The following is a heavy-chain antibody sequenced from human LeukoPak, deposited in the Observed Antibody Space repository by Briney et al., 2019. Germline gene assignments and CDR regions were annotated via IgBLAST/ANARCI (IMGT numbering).Heavy chain of an antibody. CDR2: ISSSSSAR. CDR3: AREGRTVGATLGAFDI. D-gene: IGHD1-26*01. J-gene: IGHJ3*02. CDR1: GFTFSSYS. V-gene: IGHV3-48*04. Sequence: GGSLRLSCAASGFTFSSYSMNWVRQAPGKGLEWVSYISSSSSARYYADSVKGRFTISRDNAKNSLYLQMNSLRAEDTAVYYCAREGRTVGATLGAFDIWGQGTVVTVSS.